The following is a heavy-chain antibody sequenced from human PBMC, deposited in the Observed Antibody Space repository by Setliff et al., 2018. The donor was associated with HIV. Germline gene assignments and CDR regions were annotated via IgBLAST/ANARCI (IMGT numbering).Heavy chain of an antibody. Sequence: SETLSLTCTVSGGSISSSSYYWGWIRQPPGKGLEWIGSIYYSGSTYYNLSLKSRVTISVDTSKNQFSLKLSSVTAADTAVYYCASYRKAERWLQLGGNFDYWGQGTLVTVSS. D-gene: IGHD5-12*01. CDR1: GGSISSSSYY. J-gene: IGHJ4*02. CDR3: ASYRKAERWLQLGGNFDY. CDR2: IYYSGST. V-gene: IGHV4-39*01.